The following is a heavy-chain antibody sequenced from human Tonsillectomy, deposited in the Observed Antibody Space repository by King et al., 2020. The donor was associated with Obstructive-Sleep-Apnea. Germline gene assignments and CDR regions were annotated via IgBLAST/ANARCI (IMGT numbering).Heavy chain of an antibody. V-gene: IGHV4-31*03. CDR1: GDSISSGGFY. CDR3: ASGPGEDVDWYFDL. CDR2: MYFSGIT. Sequence: VQLQESGPGPVKPSQTLSLTCTISGDSISSGGFYWTWIRQHPEKGLEWIGSMYFSGITYYNPSLKSRVTISVDTSENQFSLRLRSVTVADTAVYYCASGPGEDVDWYFDLWGRGTLVTVSS. J-gene: IGHJ2*01. D-gene: IGHD4-17*01.